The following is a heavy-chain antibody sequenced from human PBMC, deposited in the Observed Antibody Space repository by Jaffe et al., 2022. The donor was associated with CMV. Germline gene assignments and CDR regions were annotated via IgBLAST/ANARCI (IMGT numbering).Heavy chain of an antibody. V-gene: IGHV3-7*01. D-gene: IGHD6-13*01. CDR3: ARAGATVGNRRYLDL. CDR1: GFTLSNYW. Sequence: EVQLVESGGGLVQPGGSLRLSCVASGFTLSNYWMIWVRQAPGKGLEWVASIKYDGNEKHYVDSVTGRFTISRDSAKNSLYLQMNSLRAEDRAVYYCARAGATVGNRRYLDLWGRGALVTVSS. J-gene: IGHJ2*01. CDR2: IKYDGNEK.